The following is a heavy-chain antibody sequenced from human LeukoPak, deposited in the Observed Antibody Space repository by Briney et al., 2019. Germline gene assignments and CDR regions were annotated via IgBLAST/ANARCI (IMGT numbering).Heavy chain of an antibody. Sequence: SETLSLTCTVSGGSFSSSSYYWGWIRQPPGKGLEWIGSFYYSGSTYYNPSLKSRVTISVDTSKNQFSLKLSSVAAADTAIYYCARIDGGHHLSPFDYWGQGTLVTVSS. J-gene: IGHJ4*02. CDR2: FYYSGST. V-gene: IGHV4-39*01. D-gene: IGHD4-23*01. CDR3: ARIDGGHHLSPFDY. CDR1: GGSFSSSSYY.